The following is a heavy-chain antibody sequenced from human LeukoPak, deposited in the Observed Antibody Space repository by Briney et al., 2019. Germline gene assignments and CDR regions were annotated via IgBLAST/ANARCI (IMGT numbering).Heavy chain of an antibody. V-gene: IGHV4-59*08. CDR2: IYYSGST. CDR1: GGSISGYY. CDR3: ARRRGYYGSGSYFADAFDI. J-gene: IGHJ3*02. Sequence: SETLSLTCTVSGGSISGYYWSWIRQPPGKGLEWIGYIYYSGSTNSNPSLKSRVTISVDTSKNQFSLKLSSVTAADTAVCYCARRRGYYGSGSYFADAFDIWGQGTMVTVSS. D-gene: IGHD3-10*01.